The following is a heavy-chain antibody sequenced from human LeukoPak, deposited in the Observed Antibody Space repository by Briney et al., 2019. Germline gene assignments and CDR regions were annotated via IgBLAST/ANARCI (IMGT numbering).Heavy chain of an antibody. CDR1: GFTFSNYA. J-gene: IGHJ6*02. Sequence: GGSLRLSCAGSGFTFSNYAMYWVRQAPGKGLEYVSAISSNGGSTYYANSVKGRFTISRDNSKNTLYLQMGSLRAEDMAVYYCVRERYSGSYYYYGLDVWGQGTTVTVSS. CDR2: ISSNGGST. D-gene: IGHD1-26*01. V-gene: IGHV3-64*01. CDR3: VRERYSGSYYYYGLDV.